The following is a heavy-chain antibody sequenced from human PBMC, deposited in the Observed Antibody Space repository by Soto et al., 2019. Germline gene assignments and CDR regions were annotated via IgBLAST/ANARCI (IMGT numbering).Heavy chain of an antibody. CDR2: IWYDGSNK. D-gene: IGHD3-22*01. CDR1: GFTFSSYG. V-gene: IGHV3-33*01. CDR3: ARGGDYDSSGYAPRDYYYGMDV. Sequence: GGSLRLSCAASGFTFSSYGMHWVRQAPGKGLEWVAVIWYDGSNKYYADSVKGRFTISRDNSKNTLYLQMNSLRAEDTAVYYCARGGDYDSSGYAPRDYYYGMDVWGQGTTVTVSS. J-gene: IGHJ6*02.